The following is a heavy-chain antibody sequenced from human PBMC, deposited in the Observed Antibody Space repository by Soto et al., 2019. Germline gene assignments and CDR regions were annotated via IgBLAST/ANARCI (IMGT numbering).Heavy chain of an antibody. CDR3: XKEMYPRTVLDSSSPWGXY. CDR2: VSYDGSYK. Sequence: QVQLVESGGGVAQPGRSLRLSCAVSGFTFSDYGMHWVRQAPGKGLEWVAVVSYDGSYKYYADSVKGRFTVSRDLSGNTLFLQMNSLRLEDTXXXXXXKEMYPRTVLDSSSPWGXYXGQGXLX. CDR1: GFTFSDYG. J-gene: IGHJ4*02. V-gene: IGHV3-30*03. D-gene: IGHD6-6*01.